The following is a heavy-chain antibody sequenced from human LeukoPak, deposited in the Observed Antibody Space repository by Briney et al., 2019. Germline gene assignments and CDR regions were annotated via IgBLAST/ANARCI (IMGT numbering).Heavy chain of an antibody. CDR2: IYTSGST. CDR3: ARDVSPYSSGWDYYYYMDV. Sequence: SETLSLTCTVSGGSISSYYWSWNRQPAGKGLEWIGRIYTSGSTNYNPSLKSRVTISVDKSKNQLSLKLSSVTAADTAVYYCARDVSPYSSGWDYYYYMDVWGKGTTVTVSS. V-gene: IGHV4-4*07. D-gene: IGHD6-19*01. J-gene: IGHJ6*03. CDR1: GGSISSYY.